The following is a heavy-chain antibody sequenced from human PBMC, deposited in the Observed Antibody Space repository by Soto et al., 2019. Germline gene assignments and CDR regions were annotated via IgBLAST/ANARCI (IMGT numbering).Heavy chain of an antibody. CDR3: ARDPFNYGDYDSDYYYGMDV. CDR2: INPSGGST. CDR1: GYTFTSYD. J-gene: IGHJ6*02. D-gene: IGHD4-17*01. Sequence: ASLQVSCKASGYTFTSYDINWVRQAPGQGLELMGIINPSGGSTSYAQKFQGRVTMTRDTSTSTVYMELSSLRSEDTAVYYCARDPFNYGDYDSDYYYGMDVWGQGTTVTVSS. V-gene: IGHV1-46*01.